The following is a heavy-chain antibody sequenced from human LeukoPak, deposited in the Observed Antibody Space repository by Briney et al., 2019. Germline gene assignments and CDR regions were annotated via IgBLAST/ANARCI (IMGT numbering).Heavy chain of an antibody. CDR1: GFTFSSYA. CDR2: ISYDGSNK. CDR3: ARGRGYCSGGSCYNDY. D-gene: IGHD2-15*01. Sequence: GGSLRLSCAASGFTFSSYAMHWVRQAPGKGLEWVAVISYDGSNKYYADSVKGRFTISRDNSKNTLYLQMNSLRAEGTAVYYCARGRGYCSGGSCYNDYWGQGTLVTVSS. J-gene: IGHJ4*02. V-gene: IGHV3-30-3*01.